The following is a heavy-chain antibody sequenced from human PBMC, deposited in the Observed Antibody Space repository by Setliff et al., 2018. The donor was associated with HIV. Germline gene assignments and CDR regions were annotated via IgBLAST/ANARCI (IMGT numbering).Heavy chain of an antibody. CDR2: INHSGIT. D-gene: IGHD3-16*01. J-gene: IGHJ4*02. CDR1: GGSFSGYY. Sequence: SETLSLTCAVYGGSFSGYYWSWIRQPPGKGLEWIGEINHSGITHYNPSLESRATISVDTSMNYLSLNLTSVTAADTAVYFCARDMMRWLVMVPGATRGYFDAWGQGALVTVSS. CDR3: ARDMMRWLVMVPGATRGYFDA. V-gene: IGHV4-34*01.